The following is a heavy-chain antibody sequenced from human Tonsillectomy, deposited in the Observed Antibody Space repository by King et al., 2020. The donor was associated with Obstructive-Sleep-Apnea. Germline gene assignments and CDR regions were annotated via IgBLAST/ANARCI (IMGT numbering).Heavy chain of an antibody. CDR2: VYYSGST. V-gene: IGHV4-59*01. CDR1: GGSIIRYS. CDR3: ARGTGWYGVDV. J-gene: IGHJ6*02. Sequence: QLQESGPGLVKPSETLSLTCTVSGGSIIRYSWTWIRQPPGKGLEWIGHVYYSGSTNYKPSLKMRDTISADTSKNQFSLKLSSVTAADTGVYYCARGTGWYGVDVWGQGTTVTVSS. D-gene: IGHD6-19*01.